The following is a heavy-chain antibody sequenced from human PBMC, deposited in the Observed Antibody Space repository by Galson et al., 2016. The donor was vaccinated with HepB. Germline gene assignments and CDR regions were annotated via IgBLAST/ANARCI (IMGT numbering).Heavy chain of an antibody. D-gene: IGHD1-1*01. Sequence: SLRLSCAASGFTFSSYAMYWVRQAPGKGLEWVAVMSYDGSNKSYADSVKGRFTISRENSKNTLYLQMNSLRAEDTAIYYCAIGGPHNNYFDYWSQGTLVTVSS. CDR1: GFTFSSYA. J-gene: IGHJ4*02. V-gene: IGHV3-30*04. CDR2: MSYDGSNK. CDR3: AIGGPHNNYFDY.